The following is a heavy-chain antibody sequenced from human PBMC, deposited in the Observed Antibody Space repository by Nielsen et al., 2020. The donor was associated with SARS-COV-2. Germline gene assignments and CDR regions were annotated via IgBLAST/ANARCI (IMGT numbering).Heavy chain of an antibody. V-gene: IGHV4-34*01. CDR2: INHSGST. CDR1: GGSFSGYY. Sequence: SETLSLTCAVYGGSFSGYYWSWIRQPPGKGLEWIGEINHSGSTNYNPSLKSRVTISVDTSKNQFSLKLSSVTAADTAVYYCARAGGNRNRQQLVQGRKYYFDYWGQGTLVTVSS. D-gene: IGHD6-13*01. J-gene: IGHJ4*02. CDR3: ARAGGNRNRQQLVQGRKYYFDY.